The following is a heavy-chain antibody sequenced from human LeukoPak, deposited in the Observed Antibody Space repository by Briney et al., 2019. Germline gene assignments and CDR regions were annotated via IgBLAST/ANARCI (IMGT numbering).Heavy chain of an antibody. CDR2: FIPIFGTA. D-gene: IGHD6-19*01. V-gene: IGHV1-69*06. CDR3: ARDVFLGAVAGRRADY. J-gene: IGHJ4*02. Sequence: GASVKVSCKTPECTFNNYAITWVRQAPGQGLEWMGVFIPIFGTANYAQKFQGRVTITADKSTSTAFLQLRSLTSDDTAIYYCARDVFLGAVAGRRADYWGEGTLVTVSS. CDR1: ECTFNNYA.